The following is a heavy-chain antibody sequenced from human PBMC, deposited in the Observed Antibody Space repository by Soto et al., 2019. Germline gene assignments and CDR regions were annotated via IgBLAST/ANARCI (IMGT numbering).Heavy chain of an antibody. CDR2: ISGRGMST. Sequence: GGSMRLSCSVSAFPFSTNPMSWVRQAQGEGLEWVEGISGRGMSTYYTHSVKGPFTISRDTSKNTVFLQMNSLRDEDTAVYYCVKPPVSTASYYYYDMDVWGQGTTVTVSS. D-gene: IGHD6-13*01. CDR1: AFPFSTNP. CDR3: VKPPVSTASYYYYDMDV. J-gene: IGHJ6*02. V-gene: IGHV3-23*01.